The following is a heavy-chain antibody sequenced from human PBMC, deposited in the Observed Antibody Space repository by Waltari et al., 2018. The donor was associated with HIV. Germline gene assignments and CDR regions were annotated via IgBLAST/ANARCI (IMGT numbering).Heavy chain of an antibody. Sequence: QVQLQESGPGLVKPSETLSLTCSVSGGSISSYYWSWIRQPPGKGLEWIGYIYYSGSTNSSPSRKGRVTSAVDTSKNQFSLKLSAVTAADTAVYYCARGGSSGYYYGWGQGTLVTVSS. CDR2: IYYSGST. V-gene: IGHV4-59*01. D-gene: IGHD3-22*01. CDR3: ARGGSSGYYYG. J-gene: IGHJ4*02. CDR1: GGSISSYY.